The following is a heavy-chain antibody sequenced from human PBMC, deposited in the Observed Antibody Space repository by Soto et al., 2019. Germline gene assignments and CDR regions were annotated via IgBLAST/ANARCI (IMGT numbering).Heavy chain of an antibody. CDR2: INPISGGT. CDR1: GYTFTGYY. D-gene: IGHD3-22*01. Sequence: GASVKVSCKASGYTFTGYYIHRGRQVPGQGLEWMGGINPISGGTNYAQKFQGRVTMTRDKSISTAYMELSSLRSEDTAVYYCARHPYDSSGYYYIWGQGTLVTVSS. J-gene: IGHJ4*02. CDR3: ARHPYDSSGYYYI. V-gene: IGHV1-2*02.